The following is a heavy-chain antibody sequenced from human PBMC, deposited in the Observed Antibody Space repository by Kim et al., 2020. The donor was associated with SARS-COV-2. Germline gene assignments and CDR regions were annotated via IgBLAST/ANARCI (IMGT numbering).Heavy chain of an antibody. Sequence: DSGKGRFTISRDKSKNILYLQMNSLGTEDTAVYCCAKDATRHYTSGSYFDYWGQGTLVTVSS. CDR3: AKDATRHYTSGSYFDY. V-gene: IGHV3-43*01. J-gene: IGHJ4*02. D-gene: IGHD3-10*01.